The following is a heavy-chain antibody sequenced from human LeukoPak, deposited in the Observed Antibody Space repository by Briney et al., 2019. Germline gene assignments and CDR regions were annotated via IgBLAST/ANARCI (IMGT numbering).Heavy chain of an antibody. CDR1: GLSISDYY. CDR2: ISSVTSAI. Sequence: GGSLRLTCAASGLSISDYYMSWIRQAPGEGLQWISYISSVTSAIHYADSMKGRFTMSRDNAKNSVYLQMNSLRTEDTAMYFCVSTPAIRRLNFWGQGTLVTVSS. V-gene: IGHV3-11*01. CDR3: VSTPAIRRLNF. D-gene: IGHD2-2*02. J-gene: IGHJ4*02.